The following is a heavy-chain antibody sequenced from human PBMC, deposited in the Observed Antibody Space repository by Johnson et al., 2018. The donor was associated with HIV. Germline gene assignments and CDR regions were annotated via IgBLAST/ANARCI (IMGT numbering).Heavy chain of an antibody. CDR1: GFTFDDYG. CDR3: TRSSPRDSRSFDI. Sequence: MLLVESGGGLVQPGRSLRLSCAASGFTFDDYGMNWVRQAPGKGLECVSVIYSGGSTYYADSVKGRFTISRDNSKNTLYLQMNSLKTEDTGVYYCTRSSPRDSRSFDIWGQGTLVTVSS. CDR2: IYSGGST. V-gene: IGHV3-66*01. J-gene: IGHJ3*02. D-gene: IGHD6-6*01.